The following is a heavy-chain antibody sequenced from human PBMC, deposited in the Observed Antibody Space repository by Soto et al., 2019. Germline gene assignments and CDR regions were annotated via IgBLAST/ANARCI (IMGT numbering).Heavy chain of an antibody. CDR3: AKVRLTAYLRYAPPL. CDR1: GYTLTELS. CDR2: FDPEDGET. D-gene: IGHD2-2*01. J-gene: IGHJ3*01. V-gene: IGHV1-24*01. Sequence: ASVKVSCKVSGYTLTELSMHWVRQAPGKGLEWMGGFDPEDGETIYAQKFQGRVTMTEDTSTDTAYMELSSLRSEDTAIYFCAKVRLTAYLRYAPPLWAQGTLVPVSS.